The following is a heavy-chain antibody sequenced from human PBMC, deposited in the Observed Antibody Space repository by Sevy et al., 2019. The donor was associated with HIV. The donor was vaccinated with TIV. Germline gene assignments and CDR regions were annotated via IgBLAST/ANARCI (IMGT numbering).Heavy chain of an antibody. CDR1: GFTFSPYW. V-gene: IGHV3-7*01. J-gene: IGHJ4*02. Sequence: GGSLRLSCAASGFTFSPYWMTWVRQAPAKGLEWVANISPDGSDKHYVDSVKGRFTICRDNAKNSLYLQMNSLRADDMAMYYCARGVGLDCWGQGALVTVSS. D-gene: IGHD1-26*01. CDR2: ISPDGSDK. CDR3: ARGVGLDC.